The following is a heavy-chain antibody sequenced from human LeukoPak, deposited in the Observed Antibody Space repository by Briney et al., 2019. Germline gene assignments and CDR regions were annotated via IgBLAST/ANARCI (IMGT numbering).Heavy chain of an antibody. CDR1: GGSFSGYY. CDR3: ARGALWYQRDPFDY. D-gene: IGHD2-2*01. J-gene: IGHJ4*02. Sequence: SETLSLTCAVYGGSFSGYYWSWIRQPPGKGLEWIGEINPSGSTNYNPSLKSRVTISVDTSKNQFSLELSSVTAADTAVYYCARGALWYQRDPFDYWGQGTLVTVSS. V-gene: IGHV4-34*01. CDR2: INPSGST.